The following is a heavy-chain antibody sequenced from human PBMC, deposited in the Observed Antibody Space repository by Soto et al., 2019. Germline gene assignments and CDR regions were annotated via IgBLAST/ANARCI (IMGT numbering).Heavy chain of an antibody. D-gene: IGHD3-22*01. J-gene: IGHJ3*02. CDR1: GYTFTSYG. V-gene: IGHV1-18*01. Sequence: ASVKVSCKASGYTFTSYGISWVRQAPGQGLEWMGWISAYNGNTNYAQKLQGRVTMTTDTSTSTAYMELRSLRSDDTAVYYCARDGTYYYDSSRKAHDAFDIWGQGTMVTVSS. CDR3: ARDGTYYYDSSRKAHDAFDI. CDR2: ISAYNGNT.